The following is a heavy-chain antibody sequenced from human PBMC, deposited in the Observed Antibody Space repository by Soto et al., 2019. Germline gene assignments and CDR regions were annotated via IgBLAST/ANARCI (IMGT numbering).Heavy chain of an antibody. V-gene: IGHV3-7*01. CDR1: VFSFSTYL. J-gene: IGHJ6*01. CDR3: VGALTYEVPSYYYGMDV. CDR2: IKQGGNEK. D-gene: IGHD3-16*01. Sequence: WGSLLVFCASSVFSFSTYLMSWVGQAPGKGPELVAKIKQGGNEKFYVDSVKGRFTISRDNDKKSLYLQMDSLRVEDTAVYYCVGALTYEVPSYYYGMDVWGQGTTVTVSS.